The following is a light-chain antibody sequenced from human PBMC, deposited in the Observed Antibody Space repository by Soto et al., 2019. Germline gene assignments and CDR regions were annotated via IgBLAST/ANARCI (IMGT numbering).Light chain of an antibody. CDR3: QSYDSYNPV. Sequence: NFMLTQPHSVSESPGKTVTISCTRSSGAIANNYVQWYQQRPGSSPTTVIYENKQRPSGVPDRFSGSIGSSSNSASLTIPGLKAEDEASYYCQSYDSYNPVFGGGTKLTVL. CDR2: ENK. V-gene: IGLV6-57*01. CDR1: SGAIANNY. J-gene: IGLJ3*02.